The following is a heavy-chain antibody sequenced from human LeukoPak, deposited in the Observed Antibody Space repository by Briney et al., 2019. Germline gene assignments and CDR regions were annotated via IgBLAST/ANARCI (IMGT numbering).Heavy chain of an antibody. V-gene: IGHV3-48*04. J-gene: IGHJ2*01. Sequence: GGSLRLSCAASGFTFSSYAMSWVRQAPGKGLEWVSYISSSGSTIYYADSVKGRFTISRDNAKNSLYLQMNSLRAEDTAVYYCARDRRHLRGYFDLWGRGTLVTVSS. CDR3: ARDRRHLRGYFDL. CDR1: GFTFSSYA. CDR2: ISSSGSTI.